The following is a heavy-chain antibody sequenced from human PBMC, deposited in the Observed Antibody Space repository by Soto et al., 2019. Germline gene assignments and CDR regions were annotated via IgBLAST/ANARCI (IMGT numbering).Heavy chain of an antibody. CDR2: IVVGSGNT. D-gene: IGHD3-3*01. V-gene: IGHV1-58*01. J-gene: IGHJ6*02. CDR1: GFTFTSSA. Sequence: SVKVSCKASGFTFTSSAVQWVRQARGQRLEWIGWIVVGSGNTNYAQKFQERVTITRDMSTSTAYMELSSLRSEDTAVYYCARAAEARITIFGVVIPRYYYYYGMDVWGQGNTVAVSS. CDR3: ARAAEARITIFGVVIPRYYYYYGMDV.